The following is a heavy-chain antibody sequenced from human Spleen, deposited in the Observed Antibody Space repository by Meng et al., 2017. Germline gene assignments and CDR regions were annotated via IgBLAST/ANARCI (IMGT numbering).Heavy chain of an antibody. Sequence: ASVKVSCKASGYTFPDYWLHWVRRAPGQGPEWMGRINPKSGDTHYAQKFQARVTMTGDTSISTAYMELSGLRSDDTAMYYCARDEDISAAGKLFGDYWGQGTLVTVSS. V-gene: IGHV1-2*06. CDR2: INPKSGDT. J-gene: IGHJ4*02. CDR3: ARDEDISAAGKLFGDY. D-gene: IGHD6-25*01. CDR1: GYTFPDYW.